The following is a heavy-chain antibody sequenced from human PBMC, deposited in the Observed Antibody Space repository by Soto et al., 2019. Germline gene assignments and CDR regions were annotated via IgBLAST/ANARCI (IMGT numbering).Heavy chain of an antibody. CDR1: GFTFSSYG. Sequence: GGSLRLSCAASGFTFSSYGMHWVRQAPGKGLEWVAVISYDGSNKYYADSVKGRFTISRDNSKNTLYLQMNSLRAEDTAVYHCAKEAYDSSGYYDFDYWGQGTLVTVSS. D-gene: IGHD3-22*01. J-gene: IGHJ4*02. CDR3: AKEAYDSSGYYDFDY. CDR2: ISYDGSNK. V-gene: IGHV3-30*18.